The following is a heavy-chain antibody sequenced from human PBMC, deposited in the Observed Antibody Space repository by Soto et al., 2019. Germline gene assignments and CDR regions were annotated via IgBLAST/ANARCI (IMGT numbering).Heavy chain of an antibody. V-gene: IGHV1-18*01. D-gene: IGHD1-26*01. Sequence: QVQLVQSGAEVKKPGASVKVSCKTSGYPFTSYGITWVRQAPGQGLEWMGWISGYSGNTNYTQKLQGRVTMTTDTSTTTGYMELRSLRSDDTAVYYCASVRRGSFDYWGQGTLVTVSS. CDR3: ASVRRGSFDY. J-gene: IGHJ4*02. CDR2: ISGYSGNT. CDR1: GYPFTSYG.